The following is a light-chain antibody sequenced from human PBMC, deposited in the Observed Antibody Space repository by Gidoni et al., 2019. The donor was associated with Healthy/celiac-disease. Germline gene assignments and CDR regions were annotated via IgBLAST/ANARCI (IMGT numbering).Light chain of an antibody. V-gene: IGKV3-11*01. CDR2: DAS. CDR1: QSVSSY. J-gene: IGKJ5*01. CDR3: QQRSNWPIT. Sequence: EIELTQSPATLSLSPGERATLSCRASQSVSSYLAWYQQKPGQAPRLLIYDASNRATGIPARFSGSVSGTDFTLTISSLEPEDFAVYYCQQRSNWPITFGQXTRLEIK.